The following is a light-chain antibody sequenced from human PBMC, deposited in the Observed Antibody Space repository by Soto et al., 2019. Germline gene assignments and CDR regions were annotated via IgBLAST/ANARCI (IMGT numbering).Light chain of an antibody. Sequence: DIQMTQSPSSLSASVGDRVTITCRASQSISSYLNWYQQKPGKAPKLLIYAASSLQSGVPSRFSGSGSGTDFTLTISSLQPEDVATYYCQQSYSTPRLTFGGGTTVEIK. V-gene: IGKV1-39*01. CDR2: AAS. CDR3: QQSYSTPRLT. CDR1: QSISSY. J-gene: IGKJ4*01.